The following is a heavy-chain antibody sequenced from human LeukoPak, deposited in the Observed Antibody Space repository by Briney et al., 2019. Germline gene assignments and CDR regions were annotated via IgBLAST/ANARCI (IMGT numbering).Heavy chain of an antibody. CDR2: IYPRDGST. CDR3: ARDLGIAVAGTLGY. J-gene: IGHJ4*02. CDR1: GYTFTSNY. Sequence: ASVKVSCKASGYTFTSNYIHWVRQAPGQGLEWMGMIYPRDGSTSYAQKFQGRVTVTRDTSTSTVHMELSGLRSEDTAVYYCARDLGIAVAGTLGYWGQGTLVTVSS. D-gene: IGHD6-19*01. V-gene: IGHV1-46*01.